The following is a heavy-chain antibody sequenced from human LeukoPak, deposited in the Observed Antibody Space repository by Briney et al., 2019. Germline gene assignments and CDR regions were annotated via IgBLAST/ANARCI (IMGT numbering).Heavy chain of an antibody. V-gene: IGHV4-59*01. CDR3: ARHARWFDP. Sequence: PSETLSLTCTVSGGSISSYYWSWIRQPPGKGLEWIGYNYYSGSTNYNPSLKSRVTISVDTSKNQFSLKLSSVTAADTAVYYCARHARWFDPWGQGTLVTVSS. CDR2: NYYSGST. J-gene: IGHJ5*02. CDR1: GGSISSYY.